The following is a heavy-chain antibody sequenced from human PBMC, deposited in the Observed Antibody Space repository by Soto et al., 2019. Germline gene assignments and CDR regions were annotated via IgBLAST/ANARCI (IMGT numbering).Heavy chain of an antibody. Sequence: ASVKVSCKASGYIFSANDIHWVRQAPGQGLEWLGWINPHSGATNYAQKFLGRVTMSADTSASTAYMDLARLKSDDTAVYYCVRARALGFSNWFDPWGRGTLVTVSS. CDR3: VRARALGFSNWFDP. CDR1: GYIFSAND. CDR2: INPHSGAT. J-gene: IGHJ5*02. D-gene: IGHD3-10*01. V-gene: IGHV1-2*02.